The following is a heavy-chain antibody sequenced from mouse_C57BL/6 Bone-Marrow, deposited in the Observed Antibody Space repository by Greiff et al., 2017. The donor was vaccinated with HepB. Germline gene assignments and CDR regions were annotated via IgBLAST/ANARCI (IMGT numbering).Heavy chain of an antibody. D-gene: IGHD4-1*01. CDR3: ARRTGTGAMDG. CDR2: ISNLAYSI. CDR1: GFTFSDYG. J-gene: IGHJ4*01. Sequence: DVMLVESGGGLVQPGGSLKLSCAASGFTFSDYGLAWVRQAPRKGPEWVAFISNLAYSIYYADTVTGRFTITRENAKNTLYLEMSSLRSEDTAMYYCARRTGTGAMDGWGHGTSVTVSS. V-gene: IGHV5-15*04.